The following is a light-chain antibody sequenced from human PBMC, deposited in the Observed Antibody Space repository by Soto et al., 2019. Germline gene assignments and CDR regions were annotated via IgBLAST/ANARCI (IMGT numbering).Light chain of an antibody. V-gene: IGLV2-14*01. Sequence: QSVLTQPASVSGSPGQSITISCTGTSSDVGGYNYVSWYQQHPGKAPKLMIYEVSSRPSGVSNRFSGSKSGHTASLTISGLQSEDEADYFCTSYTSSTTLDVFGTGTKVTVL. CDR2: EVS. CDR3: TSYTSSTTLDV. CDR1: SSDVGGYNY. J-gene: IGLJ1*01.